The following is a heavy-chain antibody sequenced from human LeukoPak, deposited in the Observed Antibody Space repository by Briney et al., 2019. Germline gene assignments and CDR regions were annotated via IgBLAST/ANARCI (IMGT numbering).Heavy chain of an antibody. V-gene: IGHV1-69*05. CDR2: IIPIFGTA. J-gene: IGHJ2*01. CDR1: GSTFSSYA. Sequence: ASVKVSCKASGSTFSSYAISWVRQAPGQGLEWMGRIIPIFGTANYAQKFQGRVTITTDESTSTAYMELSSLRSEDTAVYYCAREVIGYCSGGSCYSFWYFDLWGRGTLVTVSS. D-gene: IGHD2-15*01. CDR3: AREVIGYCSGGSCYSFWYFDL.